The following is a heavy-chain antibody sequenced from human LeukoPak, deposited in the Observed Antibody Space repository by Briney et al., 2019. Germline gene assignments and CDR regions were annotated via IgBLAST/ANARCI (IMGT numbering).Heavy chain of an antibody. D-gene: IGHD4-17*01. J-gene: IGHJ2*01. CDR1: GGSISSYY. Sequence: SETLSLTCTVSGGSISSYYWSWIRQPPGKGLEWIGYIYHSGSTYYNPSLKSRVTISVDRSKNQFSLKLSSVTAADTAVYYCARQYGDYNNYWYFDLWGRGTLVTVSS. V-gene: IGHV4-59*12. CDR2: IYHSGST. CDR3: ARQYGDYNNYWYFDL.